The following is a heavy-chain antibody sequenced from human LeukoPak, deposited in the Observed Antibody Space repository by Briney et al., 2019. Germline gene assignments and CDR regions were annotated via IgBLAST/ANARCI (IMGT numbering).Heavy chain of an antibody. CDR2: VSDTGST. CDR1: GGSINNY. Sequence: SETLSLTCTVPGGSINNYWSWIRQPPGTGLEWIGYVSDTGSTNYNPSLKSRVTISVDTSKNQFYLKLTSVTAADTAVYYCARTTTTFDDWGHGTLVTVSS. D-gene: IGHD4-11*01. CDR3: ARTTTTFDD. V-gene: IGHV4-59*01. J-gene: IGHJ4*01.